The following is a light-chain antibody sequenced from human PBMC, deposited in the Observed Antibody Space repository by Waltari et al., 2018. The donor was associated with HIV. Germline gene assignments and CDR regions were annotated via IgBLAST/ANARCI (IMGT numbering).Light chain of an antibody. CDR3: RSFAGTNSHVV. Sequence: QSALTQPPSASGSPEQSVTISCTGTSSDVGAYNFVSWYQQRPGQAPKLIIFEVNKRPSGVPDRSSGSKSGNTASLTGCGLQAEDEADYCSRSFAGTNSHVVFGGGTRLTGL. CDR2: EVN. V-gene: IGLV2-8*01. CDR1: SSDVGAYNF. J-gene: IGLJ2*01.